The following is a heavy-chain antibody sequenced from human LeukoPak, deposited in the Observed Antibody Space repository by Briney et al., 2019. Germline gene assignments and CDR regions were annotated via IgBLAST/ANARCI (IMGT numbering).Heavy chain of an antibody. Sequence: PGGGPRLSCAAPGFNFCSYWMSWGRPAPGEGRGGGAHTKQDGSEKYYVDSVKGRFTISRDNAKNSLYLQMNSLRAEDTAVYYCARDSIVVVVAATLPAFDIWGQGTMVTVSS. J-gene: IGHJ3*02. V-gene: IGHV3-7*01. CDR1: GFNFCSYW. CDR2: TKQDGSEK. D-gene: IGHD2-15*01. CDR3: ARDSIVVVVAATLPAFDI.